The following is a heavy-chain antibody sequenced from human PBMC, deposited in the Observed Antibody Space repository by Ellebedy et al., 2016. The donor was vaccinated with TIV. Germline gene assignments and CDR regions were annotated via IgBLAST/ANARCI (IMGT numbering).Heavy chain of an antibody. CDR2: IYPDDSDN. J-gene: IGHJ4*02. D-gene: IGHD3-10*01. CDR3: ARLGRADYYNAPGDY. Sequence: GESLKISXQGSGYKFTTYWIGWVRQMPGKGLEWMGLIYPDDSDNRYNPSFQGQITISADKSISTAYLQWSSLKASDTAIYYCARLGRADYYNAPGDYWGQGTLVTVSS. V-gene: IGHV5-51*01. CDR1: GYKFTTYW.